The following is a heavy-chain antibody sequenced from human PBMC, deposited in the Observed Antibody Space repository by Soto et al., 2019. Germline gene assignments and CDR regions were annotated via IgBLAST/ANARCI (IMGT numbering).Heavy chain of an antibody. CDR1: GYTFIRYG. V-gene: IGHV1-18*01. J-gene: IGHJ6*02. Sequence: ASVKVSCKASGYTFIRYGITWVRQAPGQGLEWLGWVSPYDDTAIYAQKVQGRVTMTADKSTSIVYMELSSLKSDDTAVYYCARGDATKIVVTTYYAMDVWGQGTTVTVS. D-gene: IGHD3-9*01. CDR3: ARGDATKIVVTTYYAMDV. CDR2: VSPYDDTA.